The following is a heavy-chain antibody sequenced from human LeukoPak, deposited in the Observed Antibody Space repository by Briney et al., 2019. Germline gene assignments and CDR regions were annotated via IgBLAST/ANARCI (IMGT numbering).Heavy chain of an antibody. J-gene: IGHJ4*02. D-gene: IGHD3-10*01. V-gene: IGHV1-18*01. CDR2: ISAYNGNT. CDR3: ARELLWFGEYHFDY. Sequence: GASVKVSCKASGYTFTSYGISWVRQAPGQGLEWMGWISAYNGNTNYAQKLQGRVTMTTDTSTSTAYMELRSLRSDDTAAYYCARELLWFGEYHFDYWGQGTLVTVSS. CDR1: GYTFTSYG.